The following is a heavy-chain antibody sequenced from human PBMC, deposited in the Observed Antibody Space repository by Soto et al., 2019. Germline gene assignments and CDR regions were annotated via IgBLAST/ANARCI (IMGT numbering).Heavy chain of an antibody. Sequence: GASVKVSCKASGYTFTSYYMHWVRQAPGQGLEWMGIINPSGGSTSYAQKFQGRVTMTRDTSTSTVYMELSSLRSEDTAVYYCAREGIEYYYDSSGYLRLDYWGQGTLVTVSS. CDR3: AREGIEYYYDSSGYLRLDY. D-gene: IGHD3-22*01. V-gene: IGHV1-46*01. CDR2: INPSGGST. J-gene: IGHJ4*02. CDR1: GYTFTSYY.